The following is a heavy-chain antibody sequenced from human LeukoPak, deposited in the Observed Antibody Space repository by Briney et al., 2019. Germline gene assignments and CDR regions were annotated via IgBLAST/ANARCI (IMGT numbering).Heavy chain of an antibody. Sequence: SETLSLTCAVYGGSFSGYYWSWIRQPAGKGLEWIGRIYTSGSTDYNPSLKSRVTISVDTSKNQFSLKLSSVTAADTAVYYCARGGSYYMDYFDYWGQGTLVTVSS. CDR1: GGSFSGYY. CDR2: IYTSGST. J-gene: IGHJ4*02. CDR3: ARGGSYYMDYFDY. D-gene: IGHD1-26*01. V-gene: IGHV4-59*10.